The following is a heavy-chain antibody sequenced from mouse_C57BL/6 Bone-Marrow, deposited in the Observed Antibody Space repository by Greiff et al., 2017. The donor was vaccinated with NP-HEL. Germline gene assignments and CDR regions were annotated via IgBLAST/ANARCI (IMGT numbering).Heavy chain of an antibody. Sequence: VQLQQSGAELVRPGASVKLSCTVSGFNIKDDYMHWVKQRPEQGLAWIGWIDPENGDTEYASKFQGKATITADTSSNTAYLQLSSLTSEDTAVYYCTTGDSSPYAMDYWGQGTSVTVSS. CDR1: GFNIKDDY. CDR3: TTGDSSPYAMDY. CDR2: IDPENGDT. J-gene: IGHJ4*01. V-gene: IGHV14-4*01. D-gene: IGHD1-1*01.